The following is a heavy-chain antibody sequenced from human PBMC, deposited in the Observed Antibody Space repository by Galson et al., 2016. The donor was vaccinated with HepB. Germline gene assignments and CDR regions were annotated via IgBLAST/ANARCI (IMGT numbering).Heavy chain of an antibody. D-gene: IGHD6-13*01. Sequence: SLRLSCAASGFTFSTYAMSWVRQAPGKGLEWLAAMSGGESDIYYADSVRGRFTISRDNSKNTLFLQMNSLRADDTAVYYCVKGGLSSSWADCWGQGTLVTVSS. J-gene: IGHJ4*02. CDR2: MSGGESDI. CDR3: VKGGLSSSWADC. V-gene: IGHV3-23*01. CDR1: GFTFSTYA.